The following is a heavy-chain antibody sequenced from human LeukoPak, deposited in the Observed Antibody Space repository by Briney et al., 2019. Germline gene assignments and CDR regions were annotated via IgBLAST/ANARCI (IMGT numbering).Heavy chain of an antibody. CDR2: ISYDGSNK. Sequence: GGSLRLSCAASGFTFSSYGMRWVRQAPGKGLEWVAVISYDGSNKYYADSVKGRFTISRDNSKNTLYLQMNSLRAEDTAVYYCASGGVRFLEWLLHYDYWGQGTLVTVSS. D-gene: IGHD3-3*01. J-gene: IGHJ4*02. V-gene: IGHV3-30*03. CDR3: ASGGVRFLEWLLHYDY. CDR1: GFTFSSYG.